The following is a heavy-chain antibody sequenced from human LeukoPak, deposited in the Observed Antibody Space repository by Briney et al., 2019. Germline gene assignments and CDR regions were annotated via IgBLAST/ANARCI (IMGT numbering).Heavy chain of an antibody. Sequence: ASVKVSCKASGYTFTGYYMHWVRQAPGQGLEWMGWTNPNSGGTNYAQKFQGRVTMTRDTSISTAYMELSRLRSDDTAAYYCARSSVLRYFDWLSAHDAFDIWGQGTMVTVSS. D-gene: IGHD3-9*01. V-gene: IGHV1-2*02. J-gene: IGHJ3*02. CDR2: TNPNSGGT. CDR3: ARSSVLRYFDWLSAHDAFDI. CDR1: GYTFTGYY.